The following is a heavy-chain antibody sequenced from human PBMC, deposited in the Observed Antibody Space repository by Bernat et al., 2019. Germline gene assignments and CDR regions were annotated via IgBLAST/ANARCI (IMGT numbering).Heavy chain of an antibody. J-gene: IGHJ4*02. D-gene: IGHD6-6*01. Sequence: QVQLQESCPGLVKPSETLSLTCTVAGGSISSSSYYWGWIRQPPGKGLEWIGSIYYSGSTYYNPSLKSRVTISVDTSKNQFSLKLSSVTAADTAVYYCARQGSIEAQLDYWGQGTLVTVS. CDR2: IYYSGST. CDR1: GGSISSSSYY. V-gene: IGHV4-39*01. CDR3: ARQGSIEAQLDY.